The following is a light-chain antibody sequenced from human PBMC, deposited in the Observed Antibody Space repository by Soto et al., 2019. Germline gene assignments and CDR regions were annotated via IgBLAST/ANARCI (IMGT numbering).Light chain of an antibody. Sequence: QSVLTQPPSVSGAPGQRVTISCTGSSSNIGAGYDVHWYQLLPGTAPKLLIYGNSNRPSGVPDRLSGSKSGTSASLAITGLQAEDEADYYCQSYDSSLSGVVFGGGTKVTVL. CDR1: SSNIGAGYD. CDR2: GNS. J-gene: IGLJ2*01. V-gene: IGLV1-40*01. CDR3: QSYDSSLSGVV.